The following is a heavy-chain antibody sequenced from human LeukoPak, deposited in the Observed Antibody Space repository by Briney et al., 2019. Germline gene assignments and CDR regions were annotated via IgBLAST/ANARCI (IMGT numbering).Heavy chain of an antibody. D-gene: IGHD1-20*01. CDR1: GFTFSNYG. Sequence: GGSLRLSCAASGFTFSNYGMHWVRQAPGKGLEWVAFIRYDGNNKYYADSVKGRFTISRDNSKNTLYLQMNSLRAEDTAVYYCAKGEGITGTVYYFDYWGQGTLVTVSS. CDR2: IRYDGNNK. CDR3: AKGEGITGTVYYFDY. V-gene: IGHV3-30*02. J-gene: IGHJ4*02.